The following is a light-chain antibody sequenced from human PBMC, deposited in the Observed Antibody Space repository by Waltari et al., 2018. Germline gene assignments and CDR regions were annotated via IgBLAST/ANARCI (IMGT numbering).Light chain of an antibody. CDR1: SSDVGGYNY. J-gene: IGLJ2*01. CDR3: CSYAGSYTYVV. Sequence: QSALTQPRSVSGSPGQSVTISCTGTSSDVGGYNYVSWYQQHPGKAPKLMIYDVNKRPSGGPDRFSGSKSGNTASLTISGLQAEDEADYHCCSYAGSYTYVVFGGGTKLTVL. V-gene: IGLV2-11*01. CDR2: DVN.